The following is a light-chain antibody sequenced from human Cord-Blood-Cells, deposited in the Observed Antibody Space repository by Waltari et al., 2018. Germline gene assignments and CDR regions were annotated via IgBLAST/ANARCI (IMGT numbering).Light chain of an antibody. CDR3: QQSYSTPHT. J-gene: IGKJ2*01. Sequence: DIQMTQSPSSLSASVGDRVTITCRASQSISSYLYWYQQKPGKAPKLLIYAASSLQSGVPSRFSGSGSVTDCTLTISSLQPEDFSTYYCQQSYSTPHTFGQGTKLEIK. CDR2: AAS. V-gene: IGKV1-39*01. CDR1: QSISSY.